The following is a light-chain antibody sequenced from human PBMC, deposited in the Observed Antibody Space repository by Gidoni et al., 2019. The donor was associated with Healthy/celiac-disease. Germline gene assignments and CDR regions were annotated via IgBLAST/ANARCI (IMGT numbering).Light chain of an antibody. V-gene: IGLV2-14*03. CDR1: SSDVGGYNY. J-gene: IGLJ2*01. CDR2: DVS. CDR3: SSYTSSSILV. Sequence: QSALTQPAYVSGSPGQSITISCTGTSSDVGGYNYVSWYQQHQGKAPKLMIDDVSKRPSGVSNRFSGSKSGNTSSMTISGLQAEDEADYYCSSYTSSSILVFGGGTKLTVL.